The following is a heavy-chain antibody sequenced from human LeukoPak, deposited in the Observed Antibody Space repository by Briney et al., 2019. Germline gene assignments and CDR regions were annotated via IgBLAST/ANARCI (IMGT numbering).Heavy chain of an antibody. V-gene: IGHV1-18*04. CDR3: ARFHGDFTNYYDSSDYYPFDY. CDR1: GYTFRSYG. Sequence: APLKVSCKASGYTFRSYGIRWVRQAPGQGLEWMGWISAYNGNTHYAQKLQGRVTTTTDTSTRTAHTETWSLRSDVTAPYYCARFHGDFTNYYDSSDYYPFDYWGQGTLVTVSS. D-gene: IGHD3-22*01. CDR2: ISAYNGNT. J-gene: IGHJ4*02.